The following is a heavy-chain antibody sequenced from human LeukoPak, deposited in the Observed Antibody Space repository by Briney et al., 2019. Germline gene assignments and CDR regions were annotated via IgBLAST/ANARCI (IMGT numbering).Heavy chain of an antibody. CDR1: GFTFSSYA. D-gene: IGHD2-15*01. CDR2: ISYDGSNK. V-gene: IGHV3-30*04. J-gene: IGHJ4*02. Sequence: GGSLRLPCAASGFTFSSYAMHWVRQAPGRGLEWVAVISYDGSNKYYADSVKGRLTISRDNSKNTLYLQMNSLRAEDTAVYYCARASRYCSGGSCYGFDYWGQGTLVTVSS. CDR3: ARASRYCSGGSCYGFDY.